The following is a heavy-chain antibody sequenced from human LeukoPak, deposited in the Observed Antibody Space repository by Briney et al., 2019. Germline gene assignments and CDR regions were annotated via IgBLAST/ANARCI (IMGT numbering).Heavy chain of an antibody. V-gene: IGHV3-53*01. CDR3: ARGFAPAYNFGVFDY. CDR1: GFTVSNNY. D-gene: IGHD5-18*01. CDR2: LYTGGET. J-gene: IGHJ4*02. Sequence: GGSLRLSCAASGFTVSNNYMIWVRQAPGKGLEWVSLLYTGGETNYADSVKGRFTISRDTSKNTVSLHRSSLRAEDTAVYYCARGFAPAYNFGVFDYWGQGTLVTVSS.